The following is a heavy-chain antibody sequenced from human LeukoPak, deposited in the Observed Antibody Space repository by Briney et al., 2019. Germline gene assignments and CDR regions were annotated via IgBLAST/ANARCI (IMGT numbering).Heavy chain of an antibody. CDR1: GYNFINYW. J-gene: IGHJ5*02. V-gene: IGHV5-51*01. CDR2: IKPGDSDT. CDR3: VIANNENYYDWFDP. D-gene: IGHD1-26*01. Sequence: GESLKISCRASGYNFINYWIGWVRQMPGKGLEWVGIIKPGDSDTRYSPSFQGQVTISADKSITTAYLQWSRLKASDTAIYYCVIANNENYYDWFDPWGQGTLVTVSS.